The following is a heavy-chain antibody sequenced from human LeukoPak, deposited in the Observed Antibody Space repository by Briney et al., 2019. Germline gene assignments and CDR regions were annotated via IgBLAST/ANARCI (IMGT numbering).Heavy chain of an antibody. Sequence: PGGSLRLSCAASGFTFSSYAMHWVRQAPGKGLEWVANIKEDGREKYYVDSVKGRFTISRDNAENSLYLQLNSLRAEDTAVYYCAKGQQLVKLDYWGQGTLVTVSS. CDR3: AKGQQLVKLDY. CDR1: GFTFSSYA. J-gene: IGHJ4*02. V-gene: IGHV3-7*01. CDR2: IKEDGREK. D-gene: IGHD6-6*01.